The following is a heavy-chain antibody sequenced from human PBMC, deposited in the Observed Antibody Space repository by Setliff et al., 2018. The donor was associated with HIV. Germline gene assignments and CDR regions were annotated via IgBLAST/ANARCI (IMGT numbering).Heavy chain of an antibody. CDR1: GYSISSGFY. CDR2: IHHSGSG. Sequence: PSETLSLTCAVSGYSISSGFYWGWIRQPPGKGLEWIGTIHHSGSGNYNPSLKSRVTILVDKSKNQLSLKLRSVTAADTAVYYCARHLTYDTIPSLTAYGLDVWGQGTTVTVSS. V-gene: IGHV4-38-2*01. J-gene: IGHJ6*02. CDR3: ARHLTYDTIPSLTAYGLDV. D-gene: IGHD3-22*01.